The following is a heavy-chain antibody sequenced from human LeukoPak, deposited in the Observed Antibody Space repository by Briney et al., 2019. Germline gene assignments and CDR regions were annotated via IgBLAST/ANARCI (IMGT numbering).Heavy chain of an antibody. Sequence: GGSLRLSCAASGFTFSSYWMHWVRQAPGKGLVWVSRINSDGSSTSYADSVKGRFTISRDNAKNTLYLQINSLRAEDTAVYYCVTRMSSSSLLDYWGQGTLVTVSS. V-gene: IGHV3-74*01. J-gene: IGHJ4*02. D-gene: IGHD6-6*01. CDR3: VTRMSSSSLLDY. CDR2: INSDGSST. CDR1: GFTFSSYW.